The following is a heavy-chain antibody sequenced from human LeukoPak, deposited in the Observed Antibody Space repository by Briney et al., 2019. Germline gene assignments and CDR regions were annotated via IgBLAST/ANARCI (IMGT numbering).Heavy chain of an antibody. CDR3: ARGNSSSVDY. CDR2: ISSSSSYI. D-gene: IGHD6-13*01. Sequence: PGGSLRLSCAASGFTFSSYSMNWVRQAPGKGLEWVSSISSSSSYIYYADSVKGRLTVSRDNAKNSLYLQMNSLRAEDTAVYYCARGNSSSVDYWGQGTLVTVSS. CDR1: GFTFSSYS. V-gene: IGHV3-21*01. J-gene: IGHJ4*02.